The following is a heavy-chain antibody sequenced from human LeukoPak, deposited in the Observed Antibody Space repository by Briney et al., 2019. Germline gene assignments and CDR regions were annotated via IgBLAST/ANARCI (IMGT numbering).Heavy chain of an antibody. CDR3: ASKYCSGGSCYFSWFDP. CDR2: INHSGST. D-gene: IGHD2-15*01. J-gene: IGHJ5*02. V-gene: IGHV4-34*01. Sequence: SETLSLTCAVYGGSFSGYYRSWIRQPPGKGLEWIGEINHSGSTNYNPSLKSRVTISVDTSKNQFSLKLSSVTAADTAVYYCASKYCSGGSCYFSWFDPWGQGTLVTVSS. CDR1: GGSFSGYY.